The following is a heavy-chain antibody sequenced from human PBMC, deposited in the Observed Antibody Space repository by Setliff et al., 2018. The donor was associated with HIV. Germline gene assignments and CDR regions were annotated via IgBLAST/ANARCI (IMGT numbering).Heavy chain of an antibody. Sequence: GASVKVSCKASGYNFGSYGLSWVRQAPGQGLEWMGWISIHNGNSNSPQKFEDRVTLTFDTSTSTAYLDLRSLRSDDTAVYYCATLDYWGQGTLVTVSS. V-gene: IGHV1-18*01. CDR3: ATLDY. J-gene: IGHJ4*02. CDR1: GYNFGSYG. CDR2: ISIHNGNS.